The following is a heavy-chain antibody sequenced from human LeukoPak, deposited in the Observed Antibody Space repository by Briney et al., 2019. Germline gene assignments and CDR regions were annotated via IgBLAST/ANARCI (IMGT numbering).Heavy chain of an antibody. Sequence: SQTLSLTCAISGDSTSRNSVAWNWIRQSPSRGLEWLGRTHYRSKWYDDYAVSVKSRITITPDTSKNQFSLQLNSVTPEDTAVYYCARWGHGLAHFDYWGQGTLVTVSS. V-gene: IGHV6-1*01. CDR1: GDSTSRNSVA. CDR2: THYRSKWYD. CDR3: ARWGHGLAHFDY. J-gene: IGHJ4*02. D-gene: IGHD3-16*01.